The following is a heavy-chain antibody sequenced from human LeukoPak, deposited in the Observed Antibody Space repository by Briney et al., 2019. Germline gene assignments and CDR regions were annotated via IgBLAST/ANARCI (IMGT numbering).Heavy chain of an antibody. V-gene: IGHV4-34*01. D-gene: IGHD3-22*01. CDR3: ARGCDDSSGSYQYYFDY. CDR2: INHSGST. Sequence: PSETLSLIYAVYGGSFSGYYWRWIRQPPGKGLEWIGEINHSGSTNYNPSLKSRVTISVDTSKNQFSLKLSSVTAADTAVYYCARGCDDSSGSYQYYFDYWGQGNLVTVSS. CDR1: GGSFSGYY. J-gene: IGHJ4*02.